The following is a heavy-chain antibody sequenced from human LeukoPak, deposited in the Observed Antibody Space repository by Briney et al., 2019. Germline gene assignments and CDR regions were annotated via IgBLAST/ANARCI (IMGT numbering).Heavy chain of an antibody. V-gene: IGHV3-30*02. CDR3: AKAGPMVRGVIIPPLGY. CDR2: IRYDGSNK. D-gene: IGHD3-10*01. J-gene: IGHJ4*02. Sequence: GGSLRLSCAASGFTFSSYGMHWVRQAPGKGLEWVAFIRYDGSNKYYADSVKGRFTISRDNSKNTLYLQMNSLRAEDTAVYYCAKAGPMVRGVIIPPLGYWGQGTLVAVPS. CDR1: GFTFSSYG.